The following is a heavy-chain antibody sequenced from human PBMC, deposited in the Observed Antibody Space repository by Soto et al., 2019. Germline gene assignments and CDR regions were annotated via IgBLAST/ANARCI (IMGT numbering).Heavy chain of an antibody. Sequence: PGGSLRLSCAASGFTFSSYSMNWVRQAPGKGLEWVSSISSSSSYIYYADSVKGRFTISRDNAKNSLYLQMNSLRAEDTAMYYCASDSRSHIVVVNALYYYYGIDVWGQGTTVTVYS. CDR2: ISSSSSYI. V-gene: IGHV3-21*01. D-gene: IGHD2-21*01. CDR1: GFTFSSYS. J-gene: IGHJ6*02. CDR3: ASDSRSHIVVVNALYYYYGIDV.